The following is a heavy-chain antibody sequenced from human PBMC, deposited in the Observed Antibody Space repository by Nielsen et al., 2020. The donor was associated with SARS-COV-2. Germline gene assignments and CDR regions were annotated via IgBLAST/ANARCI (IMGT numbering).Heavy chain of an antibody. CDR1: GFTFDDYA. J-gene: IGHJ4*02. V-gene: IGHV3-9*01. CDR2: ISWNSGSI. Sequence: GGSLRLSCAASGFTFDDYAMHWVRQAPGKGLEWVSGISWNSGSIGYADSVKGRFTISRDNAKNSLYLQMNSLRAEDTALYYCAKLSGSYSPFDYWGQGTLVTVSS. CDR3: AKLSGSYSPFDY. D-gene: IGHD1-26*01.